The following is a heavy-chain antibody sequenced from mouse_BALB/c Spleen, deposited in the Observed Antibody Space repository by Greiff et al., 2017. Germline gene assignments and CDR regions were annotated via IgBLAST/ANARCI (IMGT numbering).Heavy chain of an antibody. D-gene: IGHD4-1*01. V-gene: IGHV5-17*02. CDR3: ARSLELGPAWFAY. Sequence: EVMLVESGGGLVQPGGSRKLSCAASGFTFSSFGMHWVRQAPEKGLEWVAYISSGSSTIYYADTVKGRFTISRDNPKNTLFLQMTSLRSEDTAMYYCARSLELGPAWFAYWGQGTLVTVSA. CDR2: ISSGSSTI. J-gene: IGHJ3*01. CDR1: GFTFSSFG.